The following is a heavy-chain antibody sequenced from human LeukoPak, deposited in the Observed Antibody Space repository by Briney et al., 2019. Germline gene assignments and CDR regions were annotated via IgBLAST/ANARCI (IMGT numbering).Heavy chain of an antibody. J-gene: IGHJ5*02. CDR3: ARAYSSSWNNWFDP. Sequence: GGSLRLSCAASGFTVSSNYMSWVRQAPRKGLEWVSVIYSGGSTYYADSVKGRFTISRDNSKNTLYLQMNSLRAEDTAVYYCARAYSSSWNNWFDPWGQGTLVTVSS. D-gene: IGHD6-13*01. V-gene: IGHV3-53*01. CDR1: GFTVSSNY. CDR2: IYSGGST.